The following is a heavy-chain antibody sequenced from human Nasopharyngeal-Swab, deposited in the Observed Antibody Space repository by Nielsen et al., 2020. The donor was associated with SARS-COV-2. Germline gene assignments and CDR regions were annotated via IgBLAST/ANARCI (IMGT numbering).Heavy chain of an antibody. CDR2: INHSGST. V-gene: IGHV4-34*01. Sequence: LSLSCAVYGGSFSGYYWSWIRQLPRKGLEWIGEINHSGSTNYNPSLKSRVTISVDTSKNQFSLKLSSVTAADTAVYYCARVPGYYYYYLDVWGKGTTVTVSS. CDR1: GGSFSGYY. J-gene: IGHJ6*03. CDR3: ARVPGYYYYYLDV.